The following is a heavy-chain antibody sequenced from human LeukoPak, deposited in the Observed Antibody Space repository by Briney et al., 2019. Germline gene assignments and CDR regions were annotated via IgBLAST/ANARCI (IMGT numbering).Heavy chain of an antibody. J-gene: IGHJ3*01. CDR2: SSGSGSTI. D-gene: IGHD3-16*01. CDR3: VRVGGAFDL. CDR1: GFNFRDYY. V-gene: IGHV3-11*04. Sequence: GGSLSLSCAASGFNFRDYYMSWIRQAPGKGLEWVSYSSGSGSTIYYADSVKGRFTISRDNAKKSLYMQMNGLRAEDTAVYYCVRVGGAFDLWGQGTRVSVSS.